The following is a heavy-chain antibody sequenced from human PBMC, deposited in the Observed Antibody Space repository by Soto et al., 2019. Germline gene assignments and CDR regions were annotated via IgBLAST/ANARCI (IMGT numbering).Heavy chain of an antibody. V-gene: IGHV3-23*01. CDR3: ALTTVTTYKRDY. CDR1: GFIFSTYA. J-gene: IGHJ4*02. CDR2: IDGSGGTT. D-gene: IGHD4-17*01. Sequence: EVQLLESGGGLVQPGGSLRLSCAASGFIFSTYAMTWVRQAPGKGPEWVSSIDGSGGTTYYADSVQGRFTISRDNSKNTLCLQVSSLTSEDTAVYYCALTTVTTYKRDYWGQGTLVAVSS.